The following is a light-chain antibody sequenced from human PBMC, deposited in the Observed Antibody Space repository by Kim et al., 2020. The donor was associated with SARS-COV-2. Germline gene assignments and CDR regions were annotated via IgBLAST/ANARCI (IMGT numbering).Light chain of an antibody. CDR3: HKYNNAAFT. Sequence: DIQMTQSPSSLSASVGDRVTITCRASQGIQNYLAWYQQRPGKPPKLLIHAASTLQSGVPSRFSGSGSGTDFTLTISSLQSEDVATYYCHKYNNAAFTFGPGTKVDIK. CDR2: AAS. V-gene: IGKV1-27*01. CDR1: QGIQNY. J-gene: IGKJ3*01.